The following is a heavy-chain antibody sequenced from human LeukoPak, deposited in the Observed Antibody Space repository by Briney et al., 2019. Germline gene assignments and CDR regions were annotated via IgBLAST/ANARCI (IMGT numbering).Heavy chain of an antibody. V-gene: IGHV3-23*01. D-gene: IGHD3-22*01. CDR2: ISGSGGST. J-gene: IGHJ4*02. Sequence: PGGSLRLSCAASGFTFSSYAMSWVRQAPGKGLEWVSAISGSGGSTYYADSVKGRFTISRDNSKNTLYLQMNSLRAEDTAVYYCAKTDDSSGYLYYFDYWGQGTLVTVSS. CDR1: GFTFSSYA. CDR3: AKTDDSSGYLYYFDY.